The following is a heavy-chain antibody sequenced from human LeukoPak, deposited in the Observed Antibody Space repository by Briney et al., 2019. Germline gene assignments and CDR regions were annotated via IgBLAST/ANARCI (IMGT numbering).Heavy chain of an antibody. CDR2: IYSSGST. V-gene: IGHV4-4*07. D-gene: IGHD6-6*01. J-gene: IGHJ3*02. Sequence: PSETLSLTCTVYGGSISSYYWSWIRQPAGKGLEWIGRIYSSGSTNYNPSLKGRVTMSVDTSKNQFSLKLSSVTAADTAVYYCARWADKSSSSSRVAFDIWGQGTLVTVSS. CDR1: GGSISSYY. CDR3: ARWADKSSSSSRVAFDI.